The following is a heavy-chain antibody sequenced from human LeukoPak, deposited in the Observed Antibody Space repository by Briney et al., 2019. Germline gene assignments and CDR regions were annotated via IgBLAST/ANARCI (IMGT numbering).Heavy chain of an antibody. CDR3: ARDPTALPGVIIDAYDI. CDR2: IYSGGST. CDR1: GFTVSSNY. V-gene: IGHV3-66*01. D-gene: IGHD3-3*01. Sequence: GGSLRLSCAASGFTVSSNYMSWVRQAPGKGLEWVSVIYSGGSTYYADSVKGRFTISRDNSKNTLYLQMNSLRAEDTAVYYCARDPTALPGVIIDAYDIWGQGTMVTVSS. J-gene: IGHJ3*02.